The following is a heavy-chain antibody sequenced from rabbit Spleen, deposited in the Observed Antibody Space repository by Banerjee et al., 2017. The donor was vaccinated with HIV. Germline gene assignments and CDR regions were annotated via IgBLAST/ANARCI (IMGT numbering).Heavy chain of an antibody. V-gene: IGHV1S45*01. D-gene: IGHD5-1*01. CDR1: GFSLINNYM. CDR2: ISTGDGNT. Sequence: QEQLEESGGGLFQPGGSLALTCKASGFSLINNYMMCWVRQAPGKGLEWVGCISTGDGNTYYASWAKGRFTISKTSSTTVTLQMTSLTVADTATYFCARDVGGDGVLKLTLWGQGTLVTVS. J-gene: IGHJ3*01. CDR3: ARDVGGDGVLKLTL.